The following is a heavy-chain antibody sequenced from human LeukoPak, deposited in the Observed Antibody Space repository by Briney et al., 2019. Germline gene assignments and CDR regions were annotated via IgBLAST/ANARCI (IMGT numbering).Heavy chain of an antibody. CDR3: ARHPPREWLLKYYYMDV. Sequence: PSETLSLTCTVSGGSISSSSYYWGWIRQPPGKGLEWIGSIYYSGSTYYNPSLKSRVTISVDTSKNQSSLKLSSVTAADTAVYYCARHPPREWLLKYYYMDVWGKGTTVTVSS. J-gene: IGHJ6*03. CDR2: IYYSGST. V-gene: IGHV4-39*01. CDR1: GGSISSSSYY. D-gene: IGHD3-3*01.